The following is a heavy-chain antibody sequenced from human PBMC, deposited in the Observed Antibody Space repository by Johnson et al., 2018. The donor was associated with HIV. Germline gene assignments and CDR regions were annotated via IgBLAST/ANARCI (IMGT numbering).Heavy chain of an antibody. D-gene: IGHD6-6*01. CDR3: ATSGLTLGSSSSHAFDI. Sequence: QVQLVESGGGLVQPGGSLRLSCAVSGFKFSDFYMTWIRQVPGKGLECVAYISSSGAGIYYADSVKGRFTISRDNSKNTLYLQMNSLRAEDTAMYYCATSGLTLGSSSSHAFDIWGQGTMVTVSS. J-gene: IGHJ3*02. V-gene: IGHV3-11*04. CDR1: GFKFSDFY. CDR2: ISSSGAGI.